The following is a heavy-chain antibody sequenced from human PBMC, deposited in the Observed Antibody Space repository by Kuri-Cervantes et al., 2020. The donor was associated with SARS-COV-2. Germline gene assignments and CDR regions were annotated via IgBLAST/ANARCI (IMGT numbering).Heavy chain of an antibody. V-gene: IGHV4-4*09. CDR2: LDTNGHT. D-gene: IGHD3-3*02. CDR3: AXXXAWHAF. Sequence: SETLSLPCTXSGXSMDNSYWSWIRQPPGKGLEWXXXLDTNGHTXXSPSLKPRVSMXXDRTSEXXSLRLXXVTAXDTAVYXCAXXXAWHAFWGQGTLVTVSS. J-gene: IGHJ4*02. CDR1: GXSMDNSY.